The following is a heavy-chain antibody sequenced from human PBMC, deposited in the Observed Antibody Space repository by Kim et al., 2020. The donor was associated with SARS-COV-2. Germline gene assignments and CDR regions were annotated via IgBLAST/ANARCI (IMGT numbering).Heavy chain of an antibody. Sequence: ADSVKGRFTISRDNSKNTLYLQMNSLRAEDTAVYYCAKEPYYGSGSYYDYWGQGTLVTVSS. V-gene: IGHV3-30*02. CDR3: AKEPYYGSGSYYDY. J-gene: IGHJ4*02. D-gene: IGHD3-10*01.